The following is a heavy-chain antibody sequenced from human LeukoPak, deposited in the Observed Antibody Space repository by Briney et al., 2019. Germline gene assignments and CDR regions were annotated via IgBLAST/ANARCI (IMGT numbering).Heavy chain of an antibody. CDR2: INPNSGGT. CDR1: GYTFTGYY. D-gene: IGHD3-10*01. Sequence: GASVKVSCKASGYTFTGYYMHWVRQAPGQGLEWMGWINPNSGGTNYAQKFQGWVTMTRDTSISTAYMELSRLRSDDTAVYYCARDQSGPVRGVMNYWGQGTLVTVSS. J-gene: IGHJ4*02. V-gene: IGHV1-2*04. CDR3: ARDQSGPVRGVMNY.